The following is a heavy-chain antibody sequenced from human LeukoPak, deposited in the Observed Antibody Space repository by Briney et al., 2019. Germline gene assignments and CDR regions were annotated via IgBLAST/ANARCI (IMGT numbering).Heavy chain of an antibody. CDR3: ARDYFGSGSNTWFDP. CDR2: INHSGST. D-gene: IGHD3-10*01. CDR1: GGSFSGYY. J-gene: IGHJ5*02. V-gene: IGHV4-34*01. Sequence: SETVSLTCAVYGGSFSGYYWSWIRQPPGKGLEWIGEINHSGSTNYNPSLKIRGNISVDTSKSQFSLKLRSVTAADTGVYYCARDYFGSGSNTWFDPWGQGTLVTVSS.